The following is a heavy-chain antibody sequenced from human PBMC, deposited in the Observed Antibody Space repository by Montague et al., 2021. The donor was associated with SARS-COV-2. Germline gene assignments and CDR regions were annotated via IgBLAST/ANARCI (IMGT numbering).Heavy chain of an antibody. J-gene: IGHJ6*02. CDR1: GESFSGYY. Sequence: SETLSLTCAVYGESFSGYYWSSIRQLPRKGLEWIGENNHRGSTTYNKSFQSRVIIIVDTTNTQFSLKLSSANAADTAVYYCARGSGCSGGSCYSEGDSNDYYGMDVWGQGTTVTVSS. CDR3: ARGSGCSGGSCYSEGDSNDYYGMDV. D-gene: IGHD2-15*01. CDR2: NNHRGST. V-gene: IGHV4-34*01.